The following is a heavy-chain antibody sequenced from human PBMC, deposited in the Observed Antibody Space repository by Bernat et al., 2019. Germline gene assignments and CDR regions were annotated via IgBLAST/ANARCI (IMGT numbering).Heavy chain of an antibody. D-gene: IGHD4-17*01. J-gene: IGHJ3*02. Sequence: QVQLVESGGGVVQPGRSLRLSCAASGFTFSSYAMHWVRQAPGKGLEWVAVISYDGSNKYYADSVKGRFTISRDNSKNTLYLQMNSLGAEDTAVYYWASLYDDYPTFKDAFDIWGQGTMVTVSS. CDR3: ASLYDDYPTFKDAFDI. V-gene: IGHV3-30-3*01. CDR1: GFTFSSYA. CDR2: ISYDGSNK.